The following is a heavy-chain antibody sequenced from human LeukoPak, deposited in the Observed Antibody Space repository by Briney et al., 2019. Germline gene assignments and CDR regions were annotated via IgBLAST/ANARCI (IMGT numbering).Heavy chain of an antibody. Sequence: PGGSLRLSRAASGFSVSNNYMSWVRQAPGKGLEWVSVIYADGSTLYADSVKGRFTISRDNSENTMYLQLNSLRAEDSAVYYCVTDPSASQFLWGQGTLVTVSS. CDR3: VTDPSASQFL. J-gene: IGHJ4*02. D-gene: IGHD2-2*01. CDR2: IYADGST. CDR1: GFSVSNNY. V-gene: IGHV3-53*01.